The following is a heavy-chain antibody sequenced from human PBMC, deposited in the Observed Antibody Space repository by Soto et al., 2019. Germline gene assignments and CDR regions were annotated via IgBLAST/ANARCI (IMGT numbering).Heavy chain of an antibody. Sequence: QVQLVQSGAEVKKPGSSVKVSCKASGGTFSSYAISWVRQAPGQGLEWMGGIIPIFGTANYAQKFQGRVTITADESTSTAYMELSSLRSEDTAVYYCAICYYDSSGYSYYYYGMDVWGQGTTVTVSS. V-gene: IGHV1-69*01. CDR2: IIPIFGTA. CDR1: GGTFSSYA. J-gene: IGHJ6*02. D-gene: IGHD3-22*01. CDR3: AICYYDSSGYSYYYYGMDV.